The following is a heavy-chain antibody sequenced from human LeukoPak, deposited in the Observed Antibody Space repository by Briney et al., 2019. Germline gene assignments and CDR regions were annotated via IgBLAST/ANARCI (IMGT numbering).Heavy chain of an antibody. CDR3: AEIQLNSGLCY. CDR1: GFTFSSYA. D-gene: IGHD5-12*01. CDR2: ISGSGVNT. V-gene: IGHV3-23*01. Sequence: PGGSLRLSCAASGFTFSSYAMSWVRQAPGKGLEWASSISGSGVNTYYADSVKGRFTISRDNSKSTLSLQMNSLRAEDTAVYYCAEIQLNSGLCYWGQGTLVTVSS. J-gene: IGHJ4*02.